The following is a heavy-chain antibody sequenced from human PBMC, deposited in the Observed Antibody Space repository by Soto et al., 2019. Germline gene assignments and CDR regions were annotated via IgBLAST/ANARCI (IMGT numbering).Heavy chain of an antibody. Sequence: GGSLRLSCAASGFTFSSYGMHWVRQAPGKGLEWVAVIWYDGSNKYYADSVKGRFTISRDNSKNTLYLQMDSLRAEDTAAYYCATAALYYYYYMDVWGKGTTVTVSS. CDR1: GFTFSSYG. CDR3: ATAALYYYYYMDV. V-gene: IGHV3-33*01. CDR2: IWYDGSNK. D-gene: IGHD2-15*01. J-gene: IGHJ6*03.